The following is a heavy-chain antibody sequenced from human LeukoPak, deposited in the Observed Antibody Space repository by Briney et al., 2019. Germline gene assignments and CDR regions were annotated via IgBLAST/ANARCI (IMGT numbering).Heavy chain of an antibody. V-gene: IGHV4-4*07. J-gene: IGHJ4*02. CDR2: IYTSGST. CDR3: AREFKGYSSSWHIDY. Sequence: SETLSLTCTVSGGSISSYYWSWIRQPAGKGLEWIGRIYTSGSTNYNPSLKSRVTISVDTSKNQFSLKLSSVTAADTAVYYCAREFKGYSSSWHIDYWGQGTLVTVSS. D-gene: IGHD6-13*01. CDR1: GGSISSYY.